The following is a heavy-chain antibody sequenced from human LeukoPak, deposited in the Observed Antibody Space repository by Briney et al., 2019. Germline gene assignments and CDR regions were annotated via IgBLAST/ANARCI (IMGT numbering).Heavy chain of an antibody. J-gene: IGHJ6*03. CDR1: GGTFSNYA. D-gene: IGHD7-27*01. CDR2: IIPIFGAP. Sequence: ASVKVSCKASGGTFSNYAISWVRQAPGQGLEWMGGIIPIFGAPNYAQKFQGRVTITTDESTSTAYMELSSLRSEDTASYYCAREALGYYMDVWGKGTTATVSS. V-gene: IGHV1-69*05. CDR3: AREALGYYMDV.